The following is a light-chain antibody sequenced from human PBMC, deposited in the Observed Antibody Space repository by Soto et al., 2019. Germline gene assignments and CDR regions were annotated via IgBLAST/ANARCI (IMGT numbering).Light chain of an antibody. Sequence: HSVLTQPPSVSGAPGQRVTISCTGSSSNIGAGYDVHWYQQFPGTAPKLLISANSNRPSGVPDRFSGSKSGTSASLAITGLQAEDEADYYCQSYDSSLSGVVFGGGTKVTVL. V-gene: IGLV1-40*01. CDR2: ANS. CDR3: QSYDSSLSGVV. J-gene: IGLJ2*01. CDR1: SSNIGAGYD.